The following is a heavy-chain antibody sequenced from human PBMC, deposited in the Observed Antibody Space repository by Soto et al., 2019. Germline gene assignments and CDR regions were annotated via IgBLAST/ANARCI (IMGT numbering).Heavy chain of an antibody. CDR3: AKDVYYDFWSGYYMDY. J-gene: IGHJ4*02. CDR2: TSNSGSTY. D-gene: IGHD3-3*01. Sequence: MNWVRQAPGKGLEWVSCTSNSGSTYIYLHSVKGRFTISRDNSKNTLYLQMNSLRAEDTAVYYCAKDVYYDFWSGYYMDYWGQGTLVTVSS. V-gene: IGHV3-21*04.